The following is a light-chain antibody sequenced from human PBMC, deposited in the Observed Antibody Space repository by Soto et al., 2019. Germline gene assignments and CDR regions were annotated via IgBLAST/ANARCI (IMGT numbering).Light chain of an antibody. V-gene: IGKV3-20*01. CDR3: QQYGSSPPVT. CDR2: GAS. J-gene: IGKJ5*01. Sequence: EIVLTQSPGTLSLSPGERATLSCRASQSVSSSYLAWYQQKPGQAPRLLIYGASSRATGIPDRFSGSGSATAFTLTISRLEPEDFAVYYCQQYGSSPPVTFGQGTRLEIK. CDR1: QSVSSSY.